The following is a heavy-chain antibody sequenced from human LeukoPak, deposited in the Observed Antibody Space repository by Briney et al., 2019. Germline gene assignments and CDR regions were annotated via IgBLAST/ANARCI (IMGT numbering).Heavy chain of an antibody. V-gene: IGHV4-59*01. CDR1: GGSIRGYY. Sequence: MTSETLSLTCNVSGGSIRGYYWSWIRQPPGKGLEWIGYIYSSGSTNYNPFLKSRVTMSVDTSKNQFSLKVSSVTAADTAVYYCARVFDSGSQAYFYYMDVWGKGTTVTIFS. CDR2: IYSSGST. D-gene: IGHD3-10*01. J-gene: IGHJ6*03. CDR3: ARVFDSGSQAYFYYMDV.